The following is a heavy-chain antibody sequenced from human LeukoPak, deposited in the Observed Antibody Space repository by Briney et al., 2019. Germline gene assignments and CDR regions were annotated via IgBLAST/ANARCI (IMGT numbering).Heavy chain of an antibody. CDR2: ISGSGGST. CDR3: AKIPYAGAAYPYFDY. D-gene: IGHD1-26*01. J-gene: IGHJ4*02. V-gene: IGHV3-23*01. Sequence: HPGGSLRLSCAASGFTFSSYAMNWVRQAPGKGLEWVSAISGSGGSTYYADSVKGRFTISRSNSKNTLYLQMDSLRAEDTAVYYCAKIPYAGAAYPYFDYWGQGTWSPSPQ. CDR1: GFTFSSYA.